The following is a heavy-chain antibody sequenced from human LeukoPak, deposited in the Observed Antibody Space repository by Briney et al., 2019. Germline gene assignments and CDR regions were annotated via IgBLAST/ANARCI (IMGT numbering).Heavy chain of an antibody. V-gene: IGHV3-49*03. CDR2: IRSKAYGGTT. Sequence: GGSLRLSCTASGFTFGDYAMSWFRQAPGKGLEWVGFIRSKAYGGTTEYAASVKGRFTISRDDSKSIAYLQMNSLKTEDTAVYYCTRDGIEQGSSGWCNWFDPWGQGPRSPSPQ. CDR3: TRDGIEQGSSGWCNWFDP. CDR1: GFTFGDYA. J-gene: IGHJ5*02. D-gene: IGHD6-19*01.